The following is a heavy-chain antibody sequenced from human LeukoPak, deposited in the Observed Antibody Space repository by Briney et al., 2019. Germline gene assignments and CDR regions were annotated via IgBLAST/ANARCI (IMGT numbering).Heavy chain of an antibody. V-gene: IGHV1-69*01. CDR3: ARARSGWYLDY. D-gene: IGHD6-19*01. Sequence: AASVKVSCKASGGTLSSYAISWVRQALGQGLEWMGGIIPIFGTANYAQKFQGRVTITADESTSTAYMELSSLRSEDTAVYYCARARSGWYLDYWGQGTLVTVSS. J-gene: IGHJ4*02. CDR2: IIPIFGTA. CDR1: GGTLSSYA.